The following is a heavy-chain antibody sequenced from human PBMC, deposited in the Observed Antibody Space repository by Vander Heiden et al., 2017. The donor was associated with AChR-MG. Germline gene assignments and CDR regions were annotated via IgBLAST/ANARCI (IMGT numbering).Heavy chain of an antibody. CDR3: AKDLGSYGSNWFDP. CDR2: ISGSGGST. D-gene: IGHD5-18*01. CDR1: GFPFRSYA. V-gene: IGHV3-23*01. J-gene: IGHJ5*02. Sequence: EVQLLESGGGLVQPGGSLRLSCAASGFPFRSYAMSWVGQAPGKGLEWVSAISGSGGSTYYADSVKGRFTISRDNSKNTLYLQMNSLRAEDTAVYYCAKDLGSYGSNWFDPWGQGTLVTVSS.